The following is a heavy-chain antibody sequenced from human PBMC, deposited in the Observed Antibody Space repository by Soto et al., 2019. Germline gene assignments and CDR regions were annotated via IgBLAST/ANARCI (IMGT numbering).Heavy chain of an antibody. CDR3: AHRMITFGGVIEDDAFDT. Sequence: QITLKESGPTLVKPTQTLTLTCSFSGFSLGNNRVGVAWIRQPPGKALEWLAVIYWDDDKRYSPSLKNRLTISKDTSTILVVLLMTNLDPVDTATYYGAHRMITFGGVIEDDAFDTWGQGTMVTVSS. V-gene: IGHV2-5*02. CDR1: GFSLGNNRVG. CDR2: IYWDDDK. D-gene: IGHD3-16*02. J-gene: IGHJ3*02.